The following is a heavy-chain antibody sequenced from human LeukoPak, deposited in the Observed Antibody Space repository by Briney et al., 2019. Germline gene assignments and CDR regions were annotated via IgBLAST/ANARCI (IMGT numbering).Heavy chain of an antibody. J-gene: IGHJ6*03. CDR3: ARGAPKYQVLPYYYYYMDV. V-gene: IGHV3-30*01. Sequence: GGSLRLSCAASGFTFSIYAMHWVRQAPGKGLEWVAVMLYDGSNTYDADSVKGRFTISRDNSKNTLYLQMNSLRAEDTAVYYCARGAPKYQVLPYYYYYMDVWGKGTTVTVSS. CDR2: MLYDGSNT. CDR1: GFTFSIYA. D-gene: IGHD2-2*01.